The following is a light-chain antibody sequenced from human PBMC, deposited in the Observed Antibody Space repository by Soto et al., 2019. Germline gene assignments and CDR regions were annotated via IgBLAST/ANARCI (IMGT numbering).Light chain of an antibody. J-gene: IGKJ1*01. Sequence: IVLTHPPCNRSLYQGERVTLSCRASQRVSSSYLAWYQQKPGQAPRLLIYGASSRATGIPDRFSGSGSGTDFTLTINSLEPEDFAVYYCQQYGSSPGTFGQGTKVDIK. CDR1: QRVSSSY. CDR3: QQYGSSPGT. V-gene: IGKV3-20*01. CDR2: GAS.